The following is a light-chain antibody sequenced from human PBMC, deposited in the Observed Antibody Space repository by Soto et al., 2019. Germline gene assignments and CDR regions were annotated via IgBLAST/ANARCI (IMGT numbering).Light chain of an antibody. V-gene: IGKV3-11*01. CDR3: QLRSNWPPFT. Sequence: EIVLTQSPAPLSLSPGERATLSCRASQSVSSYLAWYQQKPGQAPRLLIYDASNRATGIPARFSGSGSGTDFTLTIGSLEPEDFAVYYCQLRSNWPPFTFGPGAKVDI. J-gene: IGKJ3*01. CDR1: QSVSSY. CDR2: DAS.